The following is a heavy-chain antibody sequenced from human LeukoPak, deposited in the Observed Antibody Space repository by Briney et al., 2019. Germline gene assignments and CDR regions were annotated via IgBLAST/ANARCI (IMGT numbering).Heavy chain of an antibody. CDR3: ARRKLGYCSGGSCYSGPWFDP. CDR1: GGSFSGYY. V-gene: IGHV4-34*01. Sequence: SETLSLTCAVYGGSFSGYYWTWIRQPPGKGLGWIGEITHSGSSNYNPSLKSRVTISVDTSKNQFSLKLSSVTAADTAVYYCARRKLGYCSGGSCYSGPWFDPWGQGTLVTVSS. J-gene: IGHJ5*02. D-gene: IGHD2-15*01. CDR2: ITHSGSS.